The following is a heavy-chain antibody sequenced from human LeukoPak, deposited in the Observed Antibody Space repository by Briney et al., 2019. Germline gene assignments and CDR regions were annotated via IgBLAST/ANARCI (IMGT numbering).Heavy chain of an antibody. CDR2: ISAYNGKI. D-gene: IGHD5-24*01. J-gene: IGHJ4*02. CDR3: ARDLGEIEMAAIFFDY. V-gene: IGHV1-18*01. CDR1: GYSFTSFG. Sequence: ASVKVSCKASGYSFTSFGVSWVRQAPGQGLEWMGWISAYNGKIKYAQNLQGRVTLTQDTSTSTAYMELRSLRSDDTVMYYCARDLGEIEMAAIFFDYWGQGTLVTVSS.